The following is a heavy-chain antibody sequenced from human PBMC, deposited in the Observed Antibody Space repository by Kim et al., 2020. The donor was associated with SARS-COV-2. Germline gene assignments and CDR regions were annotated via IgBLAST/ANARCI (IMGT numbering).Heavy chain of an antibody. CDR3: ARGRWLQLGDAFDI. D-gene: IGHD5-12*01. Sequence: ASVKVSCKASGYTLTSYDINWVRQATGQGLEWMGWMNPNSGNTGYAQKFQGRVTMTRNTSISTAYMELSSLRSEDTAVYYCARGRWLQLGDAFDIWDQGTMVTVSS. J-gene: IGHJ3*02. CDR1: GYTLTSYD. CDR2: MNPNSGNT. V-gene: IGHV1-8*01.